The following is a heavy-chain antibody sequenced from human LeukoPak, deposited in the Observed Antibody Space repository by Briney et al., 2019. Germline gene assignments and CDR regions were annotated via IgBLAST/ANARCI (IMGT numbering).Heavy chain of an antibody. Sequence: ASVKCSCKASGYTFTGYYIHWVRQAPGHGLEWMGWVNPNSGGTNSAQKFQGRVTMTRDTSISTAYMELSRLRSDDTAVYYCAREGGDYYYGMDVWGQGTTVTVSS. CDR1: GYTFTGYY. CDR3: AREGGDYYYGMDV. D-gene: IGHD4-17*01. J-gene: IGHJ6*02. V-gene: IGHV1-2*02. CDR2: VNPNSGGT.